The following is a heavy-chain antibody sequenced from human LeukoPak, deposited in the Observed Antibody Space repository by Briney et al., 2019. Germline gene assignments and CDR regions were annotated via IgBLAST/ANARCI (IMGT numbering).Heavy chain of an antibody. CDR1: GGSIRSYY. J-gene: IGHJ4*02. V-gene: IGHV4-59*01. CDR2: IYYSGST. Sequence: SETLSLTCTVSGGSIRSYYWSWIRQPLGKGLEWIGYIYYSGSTNYNPSLKSRVTISVDTSKNQFSLKLSSVTAADTAVYYCARDKYYYDSWGQGTLVTVSS. D-gene: IGHD3-22*01. CDR3: ARDKYYYDS.